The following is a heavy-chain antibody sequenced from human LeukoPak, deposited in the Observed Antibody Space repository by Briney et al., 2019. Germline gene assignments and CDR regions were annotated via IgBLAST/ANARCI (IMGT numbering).Heavy chain of an antibody. CDR1: GFTSSSYG. V-gene: IGHV3-23*01. CDR3: APGSSWPYFDY. D-gene: IGHD6-13*01. Sequence: PGGSLRLSCAASGFTSSSYGMNWVRQAPGKGLEWVSAISGSGDSTYYADSVKGRFTISRDNSKNTLYLQMNSLRAEDTAVYYCAPGSSWPYFDYWGQGTLVTVSS. CDR2: ISGSGDST. J-gene: IGHJ4*02.